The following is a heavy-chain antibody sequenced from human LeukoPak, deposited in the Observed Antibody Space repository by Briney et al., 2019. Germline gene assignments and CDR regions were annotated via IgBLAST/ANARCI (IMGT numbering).Heavy chain of an antibody. Sequence: ASVKVSCKASGYTFTGYYMHWVRQAPGQGLERMGRINPNSGGTNYAQKFQGRVTMTRDTSISTAYMELSRLRSDDTAVYYCARSGSYDGHFDYWGQGTLVTVSS. CDR2: INPNSGGT. CDR3: ARSGSYDGHFDY. V-gene: IGHV1-2*06. CDR1: GYTFTGYY. J-gene: IGHJ4*02. D-gene: IGHD1-26*01.